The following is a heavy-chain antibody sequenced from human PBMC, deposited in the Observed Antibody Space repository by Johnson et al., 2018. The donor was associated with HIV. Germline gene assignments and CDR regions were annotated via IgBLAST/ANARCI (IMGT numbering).Heavy chain of an antibody. D-gene: IGHD1-26*01. Sequence: QMQLVESGGGLVQPGGSLRLSCAASGFTFSSYGMHWVRQAPGKGLEWVAFIRYDGSNKYYADSVKGRVTISRDNSKNTLSLQMNSLRAEDTAVYYCARALEVGATTANEAFDIWGQGTMVTVSS. CDR2: IRYDGSNK. J-gene: IGHJ3*02. V-gene: IGHV3-30*02. CDR1: GFTFSSYG. CDR3: ARALEVGATTANEAFDI.